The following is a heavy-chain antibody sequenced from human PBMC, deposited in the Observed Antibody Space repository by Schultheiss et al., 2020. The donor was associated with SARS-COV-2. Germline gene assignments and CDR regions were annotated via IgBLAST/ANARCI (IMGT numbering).Heavy chain of an antibody. CDR2: IYYSGST. J-gene: IGHJ6*02. Sequence: SETLSLTCTVSGYSISSGYYWGWIRQHPGKGLEWIGYIYYSGSTYYNPSLKSRVTISVDTSKNQFSLKLSSVTAEDTAVYYCEIYCSSTSCQHGMDVWGQGTTVTVSS. D-gene: IGHD2-2*01. CDR1: GYSISSGYY. V-gene: IGHV4-38-2*02. CDR3: EIYCSSTSCQHGMDV.